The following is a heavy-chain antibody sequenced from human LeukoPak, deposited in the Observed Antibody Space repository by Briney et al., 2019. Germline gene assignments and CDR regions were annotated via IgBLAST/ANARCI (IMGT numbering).Heavy chain of an antibody. J-gene: IGHJ4*02. CDR1: GFTFSSYA. CDR2: ISGSGGTT. Sequence: RGSLRLSCAASGFTFSSYAMSWVRQAPGKGLEWVSSISGSGGTTYYADSVKGRFTISRDNSKNTLYLQMNSLRAEDTAVYYCAKEAEYSSSHYFDYWGQGTLVTVSS. V-gene: IGHV3-23*01. D-gene: IGHD6-6*01. CDR3: AKEAEYSSSHYFDY.